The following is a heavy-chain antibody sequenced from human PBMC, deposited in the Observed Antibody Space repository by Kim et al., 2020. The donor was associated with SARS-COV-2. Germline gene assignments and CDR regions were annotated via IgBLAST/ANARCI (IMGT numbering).Heavy chain of an antibody. J-gene: IGHJ4*02. V-gene: IGHV3-9*02. CDR1: GFTSGDYG. CDR3: ARVQETSSSGFGY. Sequence: GGSLRLSCVASGFTSGDYGFHWVRQAPGKGLEWVAGISWDGGTTGYGASVKGLFTISRDNAKKSLYLQMNSLRPKDTAVYYCARVQETSSSGFGYWGQGTLVTVSS. D-gene: IGHD3-16*01. CDR2: ISWDGGTT.